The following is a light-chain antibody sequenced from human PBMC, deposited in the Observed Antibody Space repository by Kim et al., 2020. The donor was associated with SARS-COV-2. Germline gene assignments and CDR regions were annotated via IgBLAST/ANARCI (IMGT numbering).Light chain of an antibody. CDR1: RSNIGAGYD. V-gene: IGLV1-40*01. J-gene: IGLJ2*01. Sequence: VTLSCTGSRSNIGAGYDVHWYQQLPGTAPKLLIYGNSNRPSGVPDRFSGSRSGTSASLAITGLQAEDEADYYCQSYDSSLSGSDVVFGGGTQLTVL. CDR2: GNS. CDR3: QSYDSSLSGSDVV.